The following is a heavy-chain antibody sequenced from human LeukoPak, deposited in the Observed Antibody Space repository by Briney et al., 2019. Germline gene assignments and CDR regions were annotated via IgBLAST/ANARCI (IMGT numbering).Heavy chain of an antibody. Sequence: GGSLRLSCEASGFTFSSYDMHWVRQAPGKGLEWVAFLQYDGNTKYYAESVRGRFTISKDNSKNTLYLQMNSLRPEDTAVYYCAKGKWGLTINNFDVWGQGTMVTVSS. J-gene: IGHJ3*01. CDR1: GFTFSSYD. V-gene: IGHV3-30*02. D-gene: IGHD3-9*01. CDR3: AKGKWGLTINNFDV. CDR2: LQYDGNTK.